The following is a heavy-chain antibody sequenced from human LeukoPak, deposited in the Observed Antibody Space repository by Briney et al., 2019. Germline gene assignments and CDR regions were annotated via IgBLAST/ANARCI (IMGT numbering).Heavy chain of an antibody. J-gene: IGHJ4*02. CDR1: GFTVSSNH. CDR2: VYSGGST. D-gene: IGHD3-10*01. CDR3: ARGFPRVRGVTFFDY. Sequence: GGSPRLSCAASGFTVSSNHMSWVRQAPGKGLEWVSVVYSGGSTYYADSVKGRFTISRDNSKNTLYLQMNSLRAEDTAVYYCARGFPRVRGVTFFDYWGQGTLVTVSS. V-gene: IGHV3-66*02.